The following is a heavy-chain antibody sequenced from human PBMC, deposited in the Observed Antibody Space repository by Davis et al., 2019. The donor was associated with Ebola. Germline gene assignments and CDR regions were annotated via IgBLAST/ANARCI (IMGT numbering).Heavy chain of an antibody. J-gene: IGHJ5*01. CDR1: GFTFSGYY. CDR2: ISGRGYTI. Sequence: GESLKISCAASGFTFSGYYMSWIRQAPGKGLEWVSYISGRGYTIDYADSVKGRFTISRDNFENALYLEMSGLRPEDTATYYCARDGPGCSRTSCYADSWGQGTLVTVSS. CDR3: ARDGPGCSRTSCYADS. D-gene: IGHD2-2*01. V-gene: IGHV3-11*01.